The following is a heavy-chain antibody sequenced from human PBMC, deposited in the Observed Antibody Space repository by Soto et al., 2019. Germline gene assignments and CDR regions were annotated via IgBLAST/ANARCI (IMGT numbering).Heavy chain of an antibody. CDR3: ARFHDFWSGYYWFDP. CDR1: GGSISSYY. V-gene: IGHV4-59*08. Sequence: SETLSLTYTVSGGSISSYYWSWIRQPPGKGLEWIGYIYYSGSTNYNPSLKSRVTTSVDTSKNQFSLKLSSVTAADTAVYYCARFHDFWSGYYWFDPWGQGTLVTVSS. J-gene: IGHJ5*02. CDR2: IYYSGST. D-gene: IGHD3-3*01.